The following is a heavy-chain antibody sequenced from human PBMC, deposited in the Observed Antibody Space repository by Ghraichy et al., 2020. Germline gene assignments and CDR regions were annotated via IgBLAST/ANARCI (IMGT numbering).Heavy chain of an antibody. CDR3: ARDWGLTIFGKYYYYGMDV. V-gene: IGHV3-53*01. D-gene: IGHD3-3*01. CDR2: IYSGGST. J-gene: IGHJ6*02. Sequence: GGSLRLSCAASGFTVSSNYMSWVRQAPGKGLEWVSVIYSGGSTYYADSVKGRFTISRDNSKNTLYLQMNSLRAEDTAVYYCARDWGLTIFGKYYYYGMDVWGQGTTVTVSS. CDR1: GFTVSSNY.